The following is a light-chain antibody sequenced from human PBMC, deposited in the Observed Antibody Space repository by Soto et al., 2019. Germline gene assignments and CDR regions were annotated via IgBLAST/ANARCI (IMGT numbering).Light chain of an antibody. CDR2: GAS. J-gene: IGKJ1*01. Sequence: EIVLTQSPGTLSLSPGERATLSCRASQSVSRYLVWYQQKPGQAPRLLIYGASSRAAGIPDRFSGSGSGTDFTLTISRLEPEDFAVYYWQHYGTSPWTFGQGTKVEIK. CDR3: QHYGTSPWT. CDR1: QSVSRY. V-gene: IGKV3-20*01.